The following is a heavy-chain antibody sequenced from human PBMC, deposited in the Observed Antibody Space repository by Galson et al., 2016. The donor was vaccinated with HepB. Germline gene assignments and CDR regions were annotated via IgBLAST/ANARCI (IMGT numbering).Heavy chain of an antibody. Sequence: SLRLSCAASGFSFSNSGMSWLRRAPGKGLECVATISTAGGYAYYADSVKGRLTISRDNSKNTLYLQINSLRAEDTAIYYCAKRSPYYFDYWGQGTQVTGS. CDR1: GFSFSNSG. J-gene: IGHJ4*02. CDR2: ISTAGGYA. CDR3: AKRSPYYFDY. V-gene: IGHV3-23*01. D-gene: IGHD3-10*01.